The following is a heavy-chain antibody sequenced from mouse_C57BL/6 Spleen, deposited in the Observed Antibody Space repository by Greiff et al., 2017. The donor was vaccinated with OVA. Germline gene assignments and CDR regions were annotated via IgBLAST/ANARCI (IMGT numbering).Heavy chain of an antibody. CDR3: ARPRHDSNFFAY. D-gene: IGHD2-5*01. V-gene: IGHV5-6*02. CDR1: GFTFSSYG. Sequence: EVMLVESGGDLVKPGGSLKLSCAASGFTFSSYGMSWVRQTPDKRLEWVATISSGGSYTYYPDSVKGRFTISRDNAKNTLYLQMSSLKSEDTAMYYCARPRHDSNFFAYWGQGTLVTVSA. J-gene: IGHJ3*01. CDR2: ISSGGSYT.